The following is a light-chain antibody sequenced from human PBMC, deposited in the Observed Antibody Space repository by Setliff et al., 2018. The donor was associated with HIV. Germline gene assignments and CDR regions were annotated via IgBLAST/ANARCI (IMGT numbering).Light chain of an antibody. V-gene: IGLV2-14*01. CDR3: SSYTITSTLV. CDR2: EVS. CDR1: SSDVGGYNY. J-gene: IGLJ2*01. Sequence: LTQPASVSGSPGQSITISCTGTSSDVGGYNYVSWYQQHPDKAPKLMIYEVSNRPSGVSNRFSGSKSGNTASLTISGLQAEDEADYYCSSYTITSTLVFGGGTKVTVL.